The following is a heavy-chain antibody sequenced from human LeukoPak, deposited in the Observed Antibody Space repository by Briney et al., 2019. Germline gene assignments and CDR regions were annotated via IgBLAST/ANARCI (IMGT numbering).Heavy chain of an antibody. J-gene: IGHJ5*02. Sequence: GGSLRLSCAASGFTFSTYSMTWVRQAPGKGLEWVSSISSNSGTYIYYADSVRGRFTISRDNAENSLYLQMNSLRAEDTAVYYCARASDPWLQLTWGQGTLVTVSS. CDR2: ISSNSGTYI. D-gene: IGHD5-24*01. V-gene: IGHV3-21*04. CDR1: GFTFSTYS. CDR3: ARASDPWLQLT.